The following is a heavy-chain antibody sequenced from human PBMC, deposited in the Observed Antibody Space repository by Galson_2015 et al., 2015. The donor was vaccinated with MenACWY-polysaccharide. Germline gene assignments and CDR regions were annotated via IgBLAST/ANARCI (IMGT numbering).Heavy chain of an antibody. CDR2: ISSNGDTT. V-gene: IGHV3-64D*08. CDR1: GFTFSTYV. J-gene: IGHJ4*02. CDR3: VKGGYSSSWYRGDS. D-gene: IGHD6-13*01. Sequence: SLRLSCAASGFTFSTYVMHWVRQAPGKGLEYVSGISSNGDTTSYADSVTGRFSISRDNSKNTLYVQMSSLRTDDTAVYYCVKGGYSSSWYRGDSWGQGTLVTVSS.